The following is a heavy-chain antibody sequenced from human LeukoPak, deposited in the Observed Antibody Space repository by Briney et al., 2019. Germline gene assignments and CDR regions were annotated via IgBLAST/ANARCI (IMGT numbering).Heavy chain of an antibody. CDR3: ASQESRYSIAASET. V-gene: IGHV4-39*01. D-gene: IGHD6-13*01. Sequence: PSETLSLTCTVSGGSISSYYWGWIRQPPGKGLEWIGSIYYSGNTFYSPSLKSRVTISVDTSKNQFPLKLSSVTAADTAVYYCASQESRYSIAASETWGQGTLVTVSS. J-gene: IGHJ5*02. CDR2: IYYSGNT. CDR1: GGSISSYY.